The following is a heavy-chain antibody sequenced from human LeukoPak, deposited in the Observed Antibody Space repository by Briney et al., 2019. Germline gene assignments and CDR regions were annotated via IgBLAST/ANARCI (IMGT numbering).Heavy chain of an antibody. CDR3: AKSYSSGWYYFDY. J-gene: IGHJ4*02. CDR2: MSYDGSNK. Sequence: GGSLRLSCAASGFTFSSYGIHWVRQAPGKGLEWVAFMSYDGSNKYYADSVKGRFTISRDHSKNTLYLQMNSLRAGDTAVYYCAKSYSSGWYYFDYWGQGTLVTVSS. CDR1: GFTFSSYG. V-gene: IGHV3-30*18. D-gene: IGHD6-19*01.